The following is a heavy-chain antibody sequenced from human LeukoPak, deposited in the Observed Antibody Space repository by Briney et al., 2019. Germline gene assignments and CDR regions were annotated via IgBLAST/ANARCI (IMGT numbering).Heavy chain of an antibody. D-gene: IGHD3-10*01. Sequence: ASVKVSCKASGYTFTSYYMHWVRQAPGQGLEWMGWISAYNGNTSYAQRLQGRVTMSTDTSTSTAYMDLRSLRSDDTAVYYCARDTYYFGSGSYYPFDFWGQGTLVTVSS. CDR3: ARDTYYFGSGSYYPFDF. J-gene: IGHJ4*02. CDR1: GYTFTSYY. CDR2: ISAYNGNT. V-gene: IGHV1-18*04.